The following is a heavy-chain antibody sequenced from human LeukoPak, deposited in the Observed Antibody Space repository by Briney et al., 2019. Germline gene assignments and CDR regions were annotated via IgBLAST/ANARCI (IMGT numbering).Heavy chain of an antibody. V-gene: IGHV1-18*01. Sequence: GASVKVSCKASGYTFTSYGISWVRQAPGQGLEWMGWINAYNGNTNYAQKLQGRVTMTTDTSTSTAYMELRSLRSDDTAVYYCARSSHDFWSVGFDPWGQGTLVTDSS. J-gene: IGHJ5*02. CDR2: INAYNGNT. CDR3: ARSSHDFWSVGFDP. CDR1: GYTFTSYG. D-gene: IGHD3-3*01.